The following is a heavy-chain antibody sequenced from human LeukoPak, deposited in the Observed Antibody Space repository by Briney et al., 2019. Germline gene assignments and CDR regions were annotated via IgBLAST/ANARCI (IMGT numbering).Heavy chain of an antibody. CDR3: ARARGCSGYEMGY. CDR1: GGSISSGGYY. V-gene: IGHV4-31*03. CDR2: IYYSGST. D-gene: IGHD5-12*01. Sequence: ASETLSLTCTVSGGSISSGGYYWSWIRQHPGKGLEWIGYIYYSGSTYYNPSLKSRVTISVDTSKKQFSLKLSSVTAADTAVYYGARARGCSGYEMGYWARGPLVTVSS. J-gene: IGHJ4*02.